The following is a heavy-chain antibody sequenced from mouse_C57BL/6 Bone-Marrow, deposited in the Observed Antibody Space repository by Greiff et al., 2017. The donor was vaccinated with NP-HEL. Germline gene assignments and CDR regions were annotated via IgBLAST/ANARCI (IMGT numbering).Heavy chain of an antibody. V-gene: IGHV1-78*01. D-gene: IGHD2-5*01. CDR1: GYTFTDHT. J-gene: IGHJ3*01. CDR3: ARRGYYSNYGAWFAY. Sequence: QVQLQQSDAELVKPGASVKISCKVSGYTFTDHTIHWMKQRPEQGLEWIGYIYPRDGSTKYNEMFKGKATLTADKSSSTAYMQLNSLTSEDAAVYCCARRGYYSNYGAWFAYWGQGTLVTVSA. CDR2: IYPRDGST.